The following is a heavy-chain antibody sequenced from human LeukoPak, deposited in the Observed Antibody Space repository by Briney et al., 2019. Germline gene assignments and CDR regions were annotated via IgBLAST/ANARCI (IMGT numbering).Heavy chain of an antibody. V-gene: IGHV1-2*02. CDR1: GYTFTGYY. CDR2: INPNSGGT. D-gene: IGHD6-6*01. Sequence: GASVKVSCKASGYTFTGYYMHWVRQAPGQGLEWMGWINPNSGGTNYAQKFQGRVTMTRDTSISTAYMELSRLRSDDTAVYYCARAWGIAARPDWFDPWGQGTLVTVSS. J-gene: IGHJ5*02. CDR3: ARAWGIAARPDWFDP.